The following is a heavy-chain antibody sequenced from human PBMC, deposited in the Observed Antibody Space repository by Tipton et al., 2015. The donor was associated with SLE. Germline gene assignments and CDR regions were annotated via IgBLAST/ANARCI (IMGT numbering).Heavy chain of an antibody. V-gene: IGHV4-59*11. CDR2: IYYSGST. J-gene: IGHJ4*02. CDR1: GGSIRSHY. Sequence: TLSLTCTVSGGSIRSHYWSWIRQPPGKGLEWLGYIYYSGSTYYNPSLKSRVTISVDKSKNQFSLKLNSVTAADTAVYYCAREERAFDYWGQGTLVTVSS. CDR3: AREERAFDY.